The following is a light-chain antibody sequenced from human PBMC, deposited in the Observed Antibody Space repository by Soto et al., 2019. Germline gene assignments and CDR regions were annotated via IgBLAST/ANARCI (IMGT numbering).Light chain of an antibody. J-gene: IGKJ1*01. V-gene: IGKV1-5*03. CDR3: QQYDTYRTWT. CDR1: QSIRDW. Sequence: DIQMTQSPSTLSSSVGDRVTITCRASQSIRDWLAWYQQKPGKAPKLLIYKTSSLKSGVPSRFSGRGYGTEFTRTISGLQPDDFATYYCQQYDTYRTWTFGQGTKV. CDR2: KTS.